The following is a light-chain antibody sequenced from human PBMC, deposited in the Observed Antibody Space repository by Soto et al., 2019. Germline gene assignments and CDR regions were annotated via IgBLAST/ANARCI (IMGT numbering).Light chain of an antibody. CDR2: DVS. CDR1: SSDVGGYNY. Sequence: QSALTQPASVSGSPGQSITISCTGTSSDVGGYNYVSWYQQHPGEAPKLMIYDVSNRPSGVSNRFSGSKSGNTASLTISGLQAEDEADYYCSSFTSSTTPVFGGGTKLTVL. J-gene: IGLJ2*01. CDR3: SSFTSSTTPV. V-gene: IGLV2-14*01.